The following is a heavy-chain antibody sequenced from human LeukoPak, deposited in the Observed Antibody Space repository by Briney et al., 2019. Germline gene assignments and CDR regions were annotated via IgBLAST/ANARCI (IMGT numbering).Heavy chain of an antibody. Sequence: ASVTVSFKASGYTFTGYYMHWVRQAPGQGLEWMGWINPNSGGTNYAQKFQGRVTMTRDTSISTAYMELSRLRSDDTAVYYCARYYYDSSGYYPLDYWGQGTLVTVSS. CDR2: INPNSGGT. J-gene: IGHJ4*02. D-gene: IGHD3-22*01. CDR1: GYTFTGYY. V-gene: IGHV1-2*02. CDR3: ARYYYDSSGYYPLDY.